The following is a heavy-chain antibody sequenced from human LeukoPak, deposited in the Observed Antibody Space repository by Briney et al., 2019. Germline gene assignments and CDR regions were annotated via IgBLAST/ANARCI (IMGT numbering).Heavy chain of an antibody. J-gene: IGHJ6*03. CDR2: IYSSGST. V-gene: IGHV4-4*07. D-gene: IGHD3-16*01. Sequence: PSETLSLTCTVSGGSFSNYFWSWIRQPAGKGLEWIGRIYSSGSTNYNPSLESRVTMSIDTSMSQLSLSLTSVTAADTAVYYCATSVWGAISDYVYYHMDVWGKGTTVTVSS. CDR3: ATSVWGAISDYVYYHMDV. CDR1: GGSFSNYF.